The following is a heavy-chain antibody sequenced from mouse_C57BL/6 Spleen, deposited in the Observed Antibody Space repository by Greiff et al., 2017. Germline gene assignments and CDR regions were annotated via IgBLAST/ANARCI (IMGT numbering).Heavy chain of an antibody. V-gene: IGHV1-69*01. CDR2: IDPSASYT. Sequence: QVQLQQPGAELVMPGASVKLSCKASGYTFTSYWMHWVKQRPGQGLEWIGEIDPSASYTNYNQKFKGKSTLTVDKSSSTAYMPLSSLTSEDSAVYYCARWTAQATFAYWGQGTLVTVSA. CDR1: GYTFTSYW. CDR3: ARWTAQATFAY. D-gene: IGHD3-2*02. J-gene: IGHJ3*01.